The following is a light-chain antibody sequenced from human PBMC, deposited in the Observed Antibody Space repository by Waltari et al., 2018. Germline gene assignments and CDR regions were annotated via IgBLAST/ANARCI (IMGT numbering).Light chain of an antibody. J-gene: IGLJ2*01. Sequence: QSALTQPASVSGSLGQSITVSCTATRSAIGHYDLVSWYQQHPGRAPKPIIYEVTKRPSGVSSRFSGSKSGNTASLTISGLHTEDEADYYCCSYAGTRSLVVFGGGTRLTVL. CDR1: RSAIGHYDL. CDR3: CSYAGTRSLVV. V-gene: IGLV2-23*02. CDR2: EVT.